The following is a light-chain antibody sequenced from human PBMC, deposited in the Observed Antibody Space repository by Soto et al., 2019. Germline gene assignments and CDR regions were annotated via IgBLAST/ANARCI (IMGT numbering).Light chain of an antibody. CDR3: QQRGNLYT. V-gene: IGKV3-11*01. CDR1: QSVGDY. J-gene: IGKJ2*01. CDR2: DAS. Sequence: EIVLTQSPATLSLSLGERATLSCRASQSVGDYLAWYQQQPGQPPRLLISDASNRAAGIPARFSGSGSGTDVTLTISSLETEDFAVYYCQQRGNLYTFGQGTKLEIK.